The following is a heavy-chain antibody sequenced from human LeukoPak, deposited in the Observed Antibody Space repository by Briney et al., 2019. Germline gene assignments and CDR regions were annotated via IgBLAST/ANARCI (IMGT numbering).Heavy chain of an antibody. CDR2: IKQDGREK. J-gene: IGHJ4*02. CDR3: ARDIREGGSFEY. Sequence: GGSLRLSCAASRFTFSTYWMSWVRQAPGKGLEWVANIKQDGREKYYVDSVKGRFTISRDNAKNSLYLQMNSLRAEDTAVYYCARDIREGGSFEYWGQGTLVTVSS. V-gene: IGHV3-7*01. D-gene: IGHD2-15*01. CDR1: RFTFSTYW.